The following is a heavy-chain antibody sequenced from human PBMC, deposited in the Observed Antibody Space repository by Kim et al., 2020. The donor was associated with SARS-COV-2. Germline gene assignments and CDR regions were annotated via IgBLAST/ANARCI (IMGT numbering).Heavy chain of an antibody. CDR3: AKVGGYYGSGSYYHPYYFDY. V-gene: IGHV3-23*01. J-gene: IGHJ4*02. Sequence: GGSLRLSCAASGFTFSSYAMSWVCQAPGKGLECASAISGSGGSTYYADSVKGRFTISRDNSKNTLYLQMNSLRAEDTAVYYCAKVGGYYGSGSYYHPYYFDYWGQGTLVTVSS. CDR2: ISGSGGST. D-gene: IGHD3-10*01. CDR1: GFTFSSYA.